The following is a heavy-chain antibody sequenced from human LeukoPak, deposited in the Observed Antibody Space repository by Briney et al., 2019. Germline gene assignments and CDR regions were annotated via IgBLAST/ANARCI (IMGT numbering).Heavy chain of an antibody. V-gene: IGHV4-59*01. CDR2: IYYSGST. CDR3: ARDPDLGSGWSPYMDV. J-gene: IGHJ6*03. Sequence: PSETLSLTCTVSGGSISSYYWSWIRQPPGKGLEWIGYIYYSGSTNYNPSLKSRVTISVDTSKNQFSLKLSSVTAADTAVYYCARDPDLGSGWSPYMDVWGKGTTVTISS. CDR1: GGSISSYY. D-gene: IGHD6-19*01.